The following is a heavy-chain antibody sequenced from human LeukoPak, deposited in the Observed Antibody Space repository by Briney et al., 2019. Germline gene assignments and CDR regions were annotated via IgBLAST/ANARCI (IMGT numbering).Heavy chain of an antibody. Sequence: GGSLRLSCAASGFTFSDYGTHWVRQAPGKGLEWVAFIRFDGSYKYYADSVKGRFTISRDNSKNTLYLQMNGLRAEDTAVYYCAKGDNSNHPDYWGQGTLVTVSS. D-gene: IGHD4-23*01. J-gene: IGHJ4*02. CDR3: AKGDNSNHPDY. CDR1: GFTFSDYG. CDR2: IRFDGSYK. V-gene: IGHV3-30*02.